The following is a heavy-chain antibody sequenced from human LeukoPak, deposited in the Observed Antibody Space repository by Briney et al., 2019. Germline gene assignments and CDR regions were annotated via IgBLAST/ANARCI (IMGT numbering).Heavy chain of an antibody. D-gene: IGHD3-22*01. CDR1: GFTFSSYS. J-gene: IGHJ4*02. CDR3: ARDFGASSGYYQDY. V-gene: IGHV3-48*01. Sequence: GGSLRLSCAASGFTFSSYSMNWVRQAPGKGLEWVSYISSGSSTIYYADSVKGRFTISRDNAKNSLYLQMNSLRAEDTAVYYCARDFGASSGYYQDYWGQGTLVTVSS. CDR2: ISSGSSTI.